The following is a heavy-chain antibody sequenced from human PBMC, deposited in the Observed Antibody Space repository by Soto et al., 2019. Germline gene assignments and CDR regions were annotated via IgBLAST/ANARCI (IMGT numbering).Heavy chain of an antibody. CDR3: AXXNVGYFQH. CDR2: ISYDGSNK. Sequence: QVQLVESGGGVVQPGRSLRLSCAASGFTFSSYGMHWVRQAPGKGLEWVAVISYDGSNKYYADSVKGRFTISRDNSKNTLYLQMNSLRAEDTAVYXXAXXNVGYFQHWGQGTLLTVSS. J-gene: IGHJ1*01. D-gene: IGHD1-1*01. CDR1: GFTFSSYG. V-gene: IGHV3-30*03.